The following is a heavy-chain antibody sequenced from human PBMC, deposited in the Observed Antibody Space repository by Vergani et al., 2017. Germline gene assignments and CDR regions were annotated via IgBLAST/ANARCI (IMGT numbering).Heavy chain of an antibody. Sequence: QVQLVQSGAEVKKPGSSVKVSCKASGGTFSSYAISWVRQAPGQGLEWMGRISAYNGNTNYAQKLQGRVTMTTDTSTSTAYMELRSLRSDDTAVYYCARVDLVVVYGSPGYYYYMDVWGKGTTVTVSS. V-gene: IGHV1-18*01. CDR3: ARVDLVVVYGSPGYYYYMDV. D-gene: IGHD2-8*02. J-gene: IGHJ6*03. CDR2: ISAYNGNT. CDR1: GGTFSSYA.